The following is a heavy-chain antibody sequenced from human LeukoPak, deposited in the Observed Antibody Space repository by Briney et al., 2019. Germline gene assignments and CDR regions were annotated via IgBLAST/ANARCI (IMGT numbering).Heavy chain of an antibody. Sequence: SQTLSLTCTVSGGSISSGSYYWSWIRQSAGKGLEWIGRIYTSGSTNYNPSLKSRVTMSVDTSKNQFSLNLSSVTAADTAVYYCARDRGSYPYYFDYWGQGTLVTVSS. CDR2: IYTSGST. J-gene: IGHJ4*02. V-gene: IGHV4-61*02. CDR1: GGSISSGSYY. D-gene: IGHD1-26*01. CDR3: ARDRGSYPYYFDY.